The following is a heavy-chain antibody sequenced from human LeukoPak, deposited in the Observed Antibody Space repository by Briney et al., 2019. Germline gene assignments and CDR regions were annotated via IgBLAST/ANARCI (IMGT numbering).Heavy chain of an antibody. CDR1: GYTFTGYY. CDR3: ARGLRFLEWLSPFDY. D-gene: IGHD3-3*01. CDR2: INPNSGGT. J-gene: IGHJ4*02. V-gene: IGHV1-2*02. Sequence: ASVKVSCKASGYTFTGYYMHWVRQAPGQGLEWMGWINPNSGGTNYAQKFQGRVTMTRDTSISTAYMELSRLRSDDTAVYYCARGLRFLEWLSPFDYWGQGTLVTVSS.